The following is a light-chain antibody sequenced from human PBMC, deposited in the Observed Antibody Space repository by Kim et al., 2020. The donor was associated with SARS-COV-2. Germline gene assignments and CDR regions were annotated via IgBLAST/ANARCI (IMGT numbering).Light chain of an antibody. CDR3: QAWDSSSVV. CDR2: QIS. Sequence: SVYPEQTPKDPCCEYKLGDKHACWYQKKPGQSPVMEIYQISKRRSGIPERFCGSNTDNTATLTISGTQAMDEADYSCQAWDSSSVVFGGGSHLTV. CDR1: KLGDKH. V-gene: IGLV3-1*01. J-gene: IGLJ2*01.